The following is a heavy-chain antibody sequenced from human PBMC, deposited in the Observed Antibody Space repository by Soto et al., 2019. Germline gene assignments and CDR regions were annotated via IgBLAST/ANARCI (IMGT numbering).Heavy chain of an antibody. CDR2: MSHSGPT. Sequence: QLQESGPGLVKPSGTLSLTCAVSGCSVTTNYWWGWVRQSPVTGLEWIGDMSHSGPTNYSPCLKRRVSLSVNTSKNQFTLELKSVTAADTAVYFCGMSRGCYTIHSWGQGTLVTVSS. CDR1: GCSVTTNYW. J-gene: IGHJ4*02. D-gene: IGHD6-19*01. CDR3: GMSRGCYTIHS. V-gene: IGHV4-4*02.